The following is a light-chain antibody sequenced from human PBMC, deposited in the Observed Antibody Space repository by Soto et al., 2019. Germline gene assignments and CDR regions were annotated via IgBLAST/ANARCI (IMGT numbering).Light chain of an antibody. Sequence: EFVLTQSPGTLSLSPGERATLSCRASQTVRNNYLAWYQQKPGQAPRLVIYGASSRATGIPDRFSASGSGTDFTLTIRRLEPEDFAVYYCQQYASSPLTFGQGTKVDI. CDR1: QTVRNNY. J-gene: IGKJ1*01. CDR2: GAS. V-gene: IGKV3-20*01. CDR3: QQYASSPLT.